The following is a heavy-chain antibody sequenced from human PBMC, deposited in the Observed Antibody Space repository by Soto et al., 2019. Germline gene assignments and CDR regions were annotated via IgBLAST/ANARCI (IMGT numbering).Heavy chain of an antibody. CDR2: ISGSGGST. J-gene: IGHJ4*02. CDR1: GFTFRSYA. D-gene: IGHD1-26*01. V-gene: IGHV3-23*01. CDR3: AKCVGATHY. Sequence: AGGYLRLSCAASGFTFRSYAMSWVRQAPGKGREWVSAISGSGGSTYYADSVKGRFTISRDNSKNTLYLQMNSLRAEDTAVYYCAKCVGATHYWGQGTLVTVSS.